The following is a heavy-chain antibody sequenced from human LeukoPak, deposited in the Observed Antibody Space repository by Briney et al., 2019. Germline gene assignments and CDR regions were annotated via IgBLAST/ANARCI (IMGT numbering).Heavy chain of an antibody. J-gene: IGHJ3*02. CDR1: GYTFTSYG. Sequence: GASVKVSCKASGYTFTSYGISWVRQAPGQGLEWMGIINPSGGSTSYAQKFQGRVTMTRDMSTSTVYMELSSLRSEDTAVYYCASVGPTYYSYAFDIWGQGTMVTVSS. D-gene: IGHD3-10*01. V-gene: IGHV1-46*01. CDR3: ASVGPTYYSYAFDI. CDR2: INPSGGST.